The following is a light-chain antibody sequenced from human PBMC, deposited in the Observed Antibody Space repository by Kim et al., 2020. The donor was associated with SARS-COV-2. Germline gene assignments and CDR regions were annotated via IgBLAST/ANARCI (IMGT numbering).Light chain of an antibody. CDR1: QDIANS. CDR3: QKYNSAPWT. CDR2: GAS. V-gene: IGKV1-27*01. J-gene: IGKJ1*01. Sequence: ASLGDRVTITCRASQDIANSLALYQQKPGTVPKVLIYGASTLQSGVPSRFSGSGSGTEFTLTIGSLQTEDVATYYCQKYNSAPWTFGPGTKVDIK.